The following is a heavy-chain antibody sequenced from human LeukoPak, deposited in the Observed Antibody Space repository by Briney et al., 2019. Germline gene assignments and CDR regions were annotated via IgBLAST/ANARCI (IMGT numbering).Heavy chain of an antibody. V-gene: IGHV3-33*01. CDR3: ARDLIAAAGTYYYYGMDV. J-gene: IGHJ6*02. CDR2: IWYDGSNK. CDR1: GFTFSSYG. D-gene: IGHD6-13*01. Sequence: GGSLRLSCAASGFTFSSYGMHWVRQAPGKGLEWVAVIWYDGSNKYYADSVKGRFTISRDNSKNTLYLQMNSLRAEDTAVYYCARDLIAAAGTYYYYGMDVWGQGTTVAVSS.